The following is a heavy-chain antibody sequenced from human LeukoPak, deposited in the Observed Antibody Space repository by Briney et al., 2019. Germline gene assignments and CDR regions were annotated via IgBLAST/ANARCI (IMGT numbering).Heavy chain of an antibody. Sequence: GRSLRLSCAASGFTFSSYAMHWVRQAPGKGLEWVAVISYDGSNKYYADSVKGRFTISRDNSKNTLYLQMNSLRAEDTAVYYYARDRAARPSRYYYGMDVWGQGTTVTVSS. CDR1: GFTFSSYA. CDR3: ARDRAARPSRYYYGMDV. J-gene: IGHJ6*02. V-gene: IGHV3-30-3*01. D-gene: IGHD6-6*01. CDR2: ISYDGSNK.